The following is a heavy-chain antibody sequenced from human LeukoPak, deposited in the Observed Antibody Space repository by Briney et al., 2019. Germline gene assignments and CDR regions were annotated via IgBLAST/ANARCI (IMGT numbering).Heavy chain of an antibody. CDR2: ISGSGGST. CDR3: AKSPPYSYGYFTFDY. J-gene: IGHJ4*02. V-gene: IGHV3-23*01. Sequence: GGSLRLSCAASGFTFNSYAMSWVRQAPGKGLEWVSAISGSGGSTYYADSVKGRFTISRDNSKNTLYLQMNSLRAEDTAVYYCAKSPPYSYGYFTFDYWGQGTLVTVSS. D-gene: IGHD5-18*01. CDR1: GFTFNSYA.